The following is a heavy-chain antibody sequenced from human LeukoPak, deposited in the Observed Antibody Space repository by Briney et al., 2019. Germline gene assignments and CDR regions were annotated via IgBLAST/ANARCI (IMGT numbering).Heavy chain of an antibody. J-gene: IGHJ4*02. CDR3: ANRNYYDSSAYYPYYFDY. CDR2: LSASGGST. Sequence: GGSVRLSCGASGFTFSSYAMSWVRQAPGKGLEWVSGLSASGGSTYYADSVKGRFTISRDNSKNTLYLQMNSLRAEDTAVYYCANRNYYDSSAYYPYYFDYWGQGTLVTVSS. CDR1: GFTFSSYA. V-gene: IGHV3-23*01. D-gene: IGHD3-22*01.